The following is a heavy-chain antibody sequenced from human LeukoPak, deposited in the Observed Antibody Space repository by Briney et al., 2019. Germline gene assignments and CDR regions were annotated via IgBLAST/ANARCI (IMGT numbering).Heavy chain of an antibody. CDR3: AKTRITMVRGEID. CDR2: ISGIGSRT. D-gene: IGHD3-10*01. J-gene: IGHJ4*02. CDR1: GFTFTSYD. V-gene: IGHV3-23*01. Sequence: GGSLRLSCATSGFTFTSYDMSWVRQAPGKGLEWVSGISGIGSRTYYADSVEGRLTISRDNSKNTVYLQMNSLRAEVTAVYYCAKTRITMVRGEIDWGQGTLVTVSS.